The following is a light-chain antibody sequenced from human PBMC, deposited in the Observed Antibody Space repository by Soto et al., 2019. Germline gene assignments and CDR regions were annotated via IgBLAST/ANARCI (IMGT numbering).Light chain of an antibody. V-gene: IGLV2-8*01. J-gene: IGLJ1*01. CDR3: SSYAGSNNFV. CDR1: SSDVGYCDY. Sequence: QTVVTQPPSASGFPGQSVTISCTGTSSDVGYCDYVSWYQQHPGKAPKLVIYEVTKRPSGVPDRVSASKSGNTASLTVSGLRAEDEADYYCSSYAGSNNFVFGSGTKLTVL. CDR2: EVT.